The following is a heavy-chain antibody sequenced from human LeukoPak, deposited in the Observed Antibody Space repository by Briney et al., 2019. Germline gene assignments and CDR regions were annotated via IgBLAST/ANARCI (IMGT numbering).Heavy chain of an antibody. V-gene: IGHV3-53*01. Sequence: GGSLRLSCAASGFTVSSNYMSWVRQAPGKGLEWVSVIYSGGSTYYADSVKGRFTISRDNSKNTLYLQMNSLRAEGTAVYYCAREAQGQQLDYWGQGTLVTVSS. J-gene: IGHJ4*02. CDR3: AREAQGQQLDY. D-gene: IGHD6-13*01. CDR1: GFTVSSNY. CDR2: IYSGGST.